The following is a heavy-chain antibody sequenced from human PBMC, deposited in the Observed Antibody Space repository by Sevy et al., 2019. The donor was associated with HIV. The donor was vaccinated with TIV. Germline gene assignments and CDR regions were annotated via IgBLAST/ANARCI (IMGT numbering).Heavy chain of an antibody. V-gene: IGHV3-30*18. D-gene: IGHD6-19*01. CDR2: ISYDGSNK. J-gene: IGHJ4*02. CDR1: GFTFNSYG. Sequence: GGSLRLSCAASGFTFNSYGMHWVRQAPGKGLEWVAVISYDGSNKYYADSLKGRFTISRDNSKNTLYLQMNSLRAEDTAVYYCGKYLDSSGWYYFDYWGQGALVTVSS. CDR3: GKYLDSSGWYYFDY.